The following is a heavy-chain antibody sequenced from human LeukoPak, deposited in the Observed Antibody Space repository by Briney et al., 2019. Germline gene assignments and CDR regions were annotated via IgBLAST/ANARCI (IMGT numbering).Heavy chain of an antibody. CDR3: ARRSAHGSGSYYLFDY. CDR2: IYPGDSDT. Sequence: GESLKISCKGSGFSFPIYWIGWVRQMPGKGLEWMGIIYPGDSDTRYSPSFQGQVTISADKSISTAYLQWSSLKASDNAIYYCARRSAHGSGSYYLFDYWGQGTLVTVSS. J-gene: IGHJ4*02. V-gene: IGHV5-51*01. CDR1: GFSFPIYW. D-gene: IGHD3-10*01.